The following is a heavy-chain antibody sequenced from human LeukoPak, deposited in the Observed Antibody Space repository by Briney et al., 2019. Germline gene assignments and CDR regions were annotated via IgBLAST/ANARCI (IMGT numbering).Heavy chain of an antibody. CDR2: ITPIFGTA. CDR1: GGTFSSYA. Sequence: SVKVSCKASGGTFSSYAIIWVRQAPGQGLEWMGGITPIFGTANYAQKFQGRVTITADESTSTAYMELSSLRSEDTAVYYCARDLRGSYLSWGQGTLVTVSS. D-gene: IGHD1-26*01. CDR3: ARDLRGSYLS. V-gene: IGHV1-69*13. J-gene: IGHJ4*02.